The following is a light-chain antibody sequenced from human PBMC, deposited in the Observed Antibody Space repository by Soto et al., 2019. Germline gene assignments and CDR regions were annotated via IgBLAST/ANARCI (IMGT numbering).Light chain of an antibody. CDR2: DVS. V-gene: IGLV2-11*01. CDR1: SSDVGGYNY. CDR3: CSYAGSYTSPYV. J-gene: IGLJ1*01. Sequence: QSVLTQPRSVSGSPGQSVTISCTGTSSDVGGYNYVSWYQQHPGKAPKLMIYDVSKRPSGVPDLFSGSKSGNTASLTISGLQAEDEPDYYCCSYAGSYTSPYVFGTGTKLTVL.